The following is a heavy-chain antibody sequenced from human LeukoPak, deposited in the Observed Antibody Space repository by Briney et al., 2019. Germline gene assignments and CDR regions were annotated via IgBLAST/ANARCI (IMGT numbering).Heavy chain of an antibody. CDR3: ARELRFLEWLFGGYFDY. Sequence: PSETLSLTCTVSGGSISSGSYYWSWIRQPAGKGLEWIGRIYTSGSTNYNPSLKSRVTISVDTSKNHFSLKLSSVTAADTAVYYCARELRFLEWLFGGYFDYWGQGTLVTVSS. D-gene: IGHD3-3*01. J-gene: IGHJ4*02. V-gene: IGHV4-61*02. CDR2: IYTSGST. CDR1: GGSISSGSYY.